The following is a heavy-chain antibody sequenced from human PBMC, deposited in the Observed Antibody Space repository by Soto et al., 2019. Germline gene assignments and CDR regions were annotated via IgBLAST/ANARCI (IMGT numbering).Heavy chain of an antibody. D-gene: IGHD3-10*01. J-gene: IGHJ4*02. CDR2: INAANGDT. V-gene: IGHV1-3*01. CDR3: ARKHYYGAGVYYFDH. Sequence: QVHLVQSGAEVKKPGASVKVSCKASGYTFTAYPMHWVRQASGQRLEWMGWINAANGDTGYSQKFHDRVTFTRDTSATTVYMELSSLTSEDTAVYYCARKHYYGAGVYYFDHWGQVTLVTVSS. CDR1: GYTFTAYP.